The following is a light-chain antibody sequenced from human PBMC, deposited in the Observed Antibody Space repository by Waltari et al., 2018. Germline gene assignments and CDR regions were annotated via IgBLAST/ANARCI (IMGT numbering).Light chain of an antibody. Sequence: IVLTPSPAPLSLSTGERDPFSCRASQSVTNNNLAWYQQKPGQAPSLLINGASSRAAGIPDRFSGSGSGTDFTLTISRLEPEDFAVYYCQQYGSSPLTFGGGTKVEIK. CDR2: GAS. V-gene: IGKV3-20*01. CDR3: QQYGSSPLT. J-gene: IGKJ4*01. CDR1: QSVTNNN.